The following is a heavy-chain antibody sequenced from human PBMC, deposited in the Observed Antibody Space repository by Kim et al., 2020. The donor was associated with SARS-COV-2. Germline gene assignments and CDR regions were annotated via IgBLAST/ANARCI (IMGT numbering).Heavy chain of an antibody. D-gene: IGHD2-2*01. V-gene: IGHV3-21*01. J-gene: IGHJ3*02. CDR1: GFTFSSYS. CDR3: ARKLMGRYCSSTSCRSRYGAFDI. Sequence: GGSLRLSCAASGFTFSSYSMNWVRQAPGKGLEWVSSISSSSSYIYYADSVKGRFTISRDNAKNSLYLQMNSLRAEDTAVYYCARKLMGRYCSSTSCRSRYGAFDIWGPGKLVTVSS. CDR2: ISSSSSYI.